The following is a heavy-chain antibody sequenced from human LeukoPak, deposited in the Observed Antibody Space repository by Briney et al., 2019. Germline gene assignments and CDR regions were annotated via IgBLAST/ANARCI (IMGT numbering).Heavy chain of an antibody. V-gene: IGHV3-48*04. CDR3: ARTAFDWSQVGGNWFDP. CDR1: GFTFSSYS. Sequence: GGSLRLSCAASGFTFSSYSLNWVRQAPGKGLEWISYISSSGSNIAYADSVEGRFTISRDNGKSSLYLQMNSLRAEDTAVYYCARTAFDWSQVGGNWFDPWGQGTLVTVSS. J-gene: IGHJ5*02. D-gene: IGHD3-9*01. CDR2: ISSSGSNI.